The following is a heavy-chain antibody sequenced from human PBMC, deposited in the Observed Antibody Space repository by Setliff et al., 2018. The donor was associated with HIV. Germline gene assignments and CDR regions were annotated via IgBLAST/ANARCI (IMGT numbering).Heavy chain of an antibody. J-gene: IGHJ5*02. Sequence: SETLSLTCTVSNASISSGGFYWSWVRQHPGKGLEWIGYIYYTGSTYYNPSLKSRVSISVDTSKNQFSLKLTSVTAADTAVYYCVKAVAAPSWFDPWGQGTLVTSPQ. V-gene: IGHV4-31*03. CDR2: IYYTGST. CDR3: VKAVAAPSWFDP. CDR1: NASISSGGFY. D-gene: IGHD2-15*01.